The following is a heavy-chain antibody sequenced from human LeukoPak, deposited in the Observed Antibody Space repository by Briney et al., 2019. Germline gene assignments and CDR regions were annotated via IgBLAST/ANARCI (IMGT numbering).Heavy chain of an antibody. D-gene: IGHD1-14*01. CDR2: IFTGGST. CDR1: GFTVSNYY. Sequence: GGFLRLSCAASGFTVSNYYMSWVRQAPGKGLQWVSVIFTGGSTYYADSVKGRFTISRDNSKNTLYLQMNSLRAEDTAVYYCARGGPGTTFGSWGQGTLVTVSS. CDR3: ARGGPGTTFGS. J-gene: IGHJ4*02. V-gene: IGHV3-66*01.